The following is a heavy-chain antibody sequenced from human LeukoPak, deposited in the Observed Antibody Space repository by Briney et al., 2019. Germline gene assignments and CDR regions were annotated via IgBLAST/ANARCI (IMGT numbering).Heavy chain of an antibody. CDR2: IYPGDPDT. J-gene: IGHJ5*02. D-gene: IGHD2-2*01. Sequence: GESLKISCQPSGYSFTSYWIGWVRQMPGKGLEWMGIIYPGDPDTRYSPSFQGQVTISADKSISTAYLQWSSLKASGTAMYYCARHLGRYCSSTSCYPWFDPWGQGTLVTVSS. V-gene: IGHV5-51*01. CDR3: ARHLGRYCSSTSCYPWFDP. CDR1: GYSFTSYW.